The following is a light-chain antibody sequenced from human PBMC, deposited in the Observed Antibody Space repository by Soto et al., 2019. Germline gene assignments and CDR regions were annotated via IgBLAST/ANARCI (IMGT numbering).Light chain of an antibody. CDR3: QQYNNWPQT. CDR2: GAS. V-gene: IGKV3-15*01. J-gene: IGKJ1*01. Sequence: EIVMTQSPATLSVSPGERATLSCRASQSISSNLAWYQQKPGQAPRLLIYGASTRVTGIPARFSGSGSGTDFTLTISGLQSEDFAVYYCQQYNNWPQTFGQGTKVDI. CDR1: QSISSN.